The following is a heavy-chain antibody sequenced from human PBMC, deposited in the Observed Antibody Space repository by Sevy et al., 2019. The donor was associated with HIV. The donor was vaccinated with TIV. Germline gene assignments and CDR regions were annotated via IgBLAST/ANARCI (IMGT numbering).Heavy chain of an antibody. CDR3: ARERLALAGIGYYFDY. Sequence: GGSLRLSCAASGFTFSSYGMHWVRQAPGKGLEWVAIIWYDGSNKYYVDSVKGRFTISRDNSKNTLYLQMNSLRAEDTAVYYCARERLALAGIGYYFDYWGQGTLVTVSS. CDR2: IWYDGSNK. V-gene: IGHV3-33*01. D-gene: IGHD6-19*01. J-gene: IGHJ4*02. CDR1: GFTFSSYG.